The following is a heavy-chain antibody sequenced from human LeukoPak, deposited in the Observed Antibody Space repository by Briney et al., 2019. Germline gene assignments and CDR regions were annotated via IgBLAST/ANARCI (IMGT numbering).Heavy chain of an antibody. Sequence: GASVKVSCKTSGYTFTSYYMHWVRQAPGLGLEWMGLINPSGGSTSYAQKFQGRVTMTRDTSTSTVYMELSSLRSEDTAVYYCARDSSGWHEFDYWGQGTLVTVSS. D-gene: IGHD6-19*01. CDR3: ARDSSGWHEFDY. J-gene: IGHJ4*02. V-gene: IGHV1-46*01. CDR2: INPSGGST. CDR1: GYTFTSYY.